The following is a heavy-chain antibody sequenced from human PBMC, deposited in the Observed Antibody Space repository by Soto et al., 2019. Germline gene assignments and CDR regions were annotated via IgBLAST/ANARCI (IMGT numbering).Heavy chain of an antibody. CDR1: GGTFSSYT. D-gene: IGHD2-15*01. V-gene: IGHV1-69*02. CDR2: IIPILGIA. J-gene: IGHJ3*02. Sequence: QVQLVQSGAEVKKPGSSVKVSCKASGGTFSSYTISWVRQAPGQGLEWMGRIIPILGIANYAQKFQGRVTITADKSTSTAYMELSNLRSEDTAVYYCASVVVVAAIDAFDIWGQGTMVTVSS. CDR3: ASVVVVAAIDAFDI.